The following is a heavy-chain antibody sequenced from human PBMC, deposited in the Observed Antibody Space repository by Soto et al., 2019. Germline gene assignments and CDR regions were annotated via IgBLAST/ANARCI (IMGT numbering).Heavy chain of an antibody. J-gene: IGHJ5*02. CDR1: GYTFTSYA. CDR3: ARDLVSGWTQSNWFDP. Sequence: ASVKVSCKASGYTFTSYAMHWVRQAPGQRLEWMGWINAGNGNTKYSQKFQGGVTITRDTSASTAYMELSSLRSEDTAVYYCARDLVSGWTQSNWFDPWGQGTLVTVSS. D-gene: IGHD6-19*01. CDR2: INAGNGNT. V-gene: IGHV1-3*01.